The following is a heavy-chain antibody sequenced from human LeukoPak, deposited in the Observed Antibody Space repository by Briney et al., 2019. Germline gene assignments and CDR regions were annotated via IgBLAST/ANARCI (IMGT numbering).Heavy chain of an antibody. Sequence: GGSLRLSCAASGFTFSGSAMHWVRQASGKGLEWVGRIRSKANSYATAYAASVKGRFTISRDDSKNTAYLQMNSLKTEGTAVYYCTSYGWQLFDYWGQGTLVTVSS. J-gene: IGHJ4*02. V-gene: IGHV3-73*01. CDR3: TSYGWQLFDY. D-gene: IGHD6-19*01. CDR2: IRSKANSYAT. CDR1: GFTFSGSA.